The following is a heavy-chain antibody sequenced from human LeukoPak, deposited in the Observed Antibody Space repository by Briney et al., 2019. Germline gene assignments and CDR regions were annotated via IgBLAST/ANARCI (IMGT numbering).Heavy chain of an antibody. CDR2: ISAYNGNT. Sequence: GESLKISCKGSGYSFTSYWIGWVRQAPGQGLEWMGWISAYNGNTNYAQKLQGRVTMTTDTSTSTAYMELRSLRSDDTAVYYCARDRYQLLPISNWFDPWGQGTLVTVSS. V-gene: IGHV1-18*04. D-gene: IGHD2-2*01. CDR1: GYSFTSYW. J-gene: IGHJ5*02. CDR3: ARDRYQLLPISNWFDP.